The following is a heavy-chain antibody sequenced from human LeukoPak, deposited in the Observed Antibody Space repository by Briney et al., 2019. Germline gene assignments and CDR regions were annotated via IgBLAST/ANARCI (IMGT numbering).Heavy chain of an antibody. V-gene: IGHV4-34*01. D-gene: IGHD1-1*01. CDR1: GGSFSGYY. CDR2: XNHSGXT. J-gene: IGHJ6*03. CDR3: ASQVRLERRYYYYSMDV. Sequence: SETLSLTCAVYGGSFSGYYWSXXXXXXXXXXXXXXEXNHSGXTNXNPXLXXXVXXXXDXSKNXFSLKLSSVTAADTAVYYCASQVRLERRYYYYSMDVWGKGTTVTVSS.